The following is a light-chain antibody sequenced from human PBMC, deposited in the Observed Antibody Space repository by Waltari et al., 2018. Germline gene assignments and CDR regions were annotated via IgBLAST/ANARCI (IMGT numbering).Light chain of an antibody. Sequence: SFELTQPPSVSVSPGQTASITCSGETLPNQYTYWYQQKAGQAPVLVIFKDTERPSGIPERFSCSSSGTVVTLTITGVRTEDEADYYCQSADSITTCEVFGGGTKLTVL. J-gene: IGLJ3*02. V-gene: IGLV3-25*03. CDR3: QSADSITTCEV. CDR1: TLPNQY. CDR2: KDT.